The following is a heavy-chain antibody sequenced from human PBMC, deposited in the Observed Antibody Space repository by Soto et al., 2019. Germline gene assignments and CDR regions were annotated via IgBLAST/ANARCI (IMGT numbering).Heavy chain of an antibody. V-gene: IGHV2-5*02. Sequence: QINLKESGPTLVKPTQTLTLTCTFSGFSLSTSGVGVGWIRQPPGKALEWLALIYWDDDKRYSPSLKSRLTITKDTSKNQVDLTMTNMDPVETATYYCTHRRGDYDDGPWGQGTLVTVSS. J-gene: IGHJ5*02. D-gene: IGHD4-17*01. CDR2: IYWDDDK. CDR3: THRRGDYDDGP. CDR1: GFSLSTSGVG.